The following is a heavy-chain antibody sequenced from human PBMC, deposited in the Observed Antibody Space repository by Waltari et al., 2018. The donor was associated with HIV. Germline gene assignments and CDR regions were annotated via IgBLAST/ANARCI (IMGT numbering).Heavy chain of an antibody. Sequence: QVQLVQSGAEVKKPGASVKVSCKASGYTFTRYDINWVRQAIGQGLEWMGWMNPKRGNTGNGQKFQSTAPMTRNTSISTTYMELSSLRSDDAAVYYWASLGYCSSTSCYYYYYYCSDVWGQGTTVTVSS. J-gene: IGHJ6*02. V-gene: IGHV1-8*01. CDR2: MNPKRGNT. D-gene: IGHD2-2*01. CDR1: GYTFTRYD. CDR3: ASLGYCSSTSCYYYYYYCSDV.